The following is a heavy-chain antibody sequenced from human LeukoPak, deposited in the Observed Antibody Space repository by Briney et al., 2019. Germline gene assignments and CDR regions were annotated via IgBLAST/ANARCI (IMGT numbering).Heavy chain of an antibody. CDR3: ARDRGGNYEAFDI. Sequence: ASVKVSCKASGGTFSSYAISWVRQAPGQGLEWMGGIIPIFGTANYAQKFQGRVTITADESTSTAYMELSSLRSEDTAVYYCARDRGGNYEAFDIWGQGTMDTVSS. V-gene: IGHV1-69*13. D-gene: IGHD1-7*01. J-gene: IGHJ3*02. CDR2: IIPIFGTA. CDR1: GGTFSSYA.